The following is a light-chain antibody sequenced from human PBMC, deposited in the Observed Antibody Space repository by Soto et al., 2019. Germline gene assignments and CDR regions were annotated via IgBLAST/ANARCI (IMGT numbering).Light chain of an antibody. V-gene: IGKV3-20*01. CDR2: GAS. CDR3: QHYRTS. J-gene: IGKJ4*01. CDR1: QSVSSSY. Sequence: EIVLTQSPATLSLSPGERATLSCRASQSVSSSYLAWYQQKPGQAPRQLIYGASSRATGMPDRFSGSGSGTDFTLTITRLEPEDLAVYYCQHYRTSFGGGTRVESK.